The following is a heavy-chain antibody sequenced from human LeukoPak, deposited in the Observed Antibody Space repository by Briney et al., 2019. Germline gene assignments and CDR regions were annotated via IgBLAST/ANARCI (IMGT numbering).Heavy chain of an antibody. D-gene: IGHD3-22*01. V-gene: IGHV4-31*03. CDR2: IYYSGST. Sequence: PSETLSLTCTVSGGSISSGGYYWSWIRQHPGKGLEWIGYIYYSGSTYYNPSLKSRVTISVDTSKNQFSLRLSSVTAADTAVYYCAGDYYDSSGYYWGQGTLVTVSS. CDR1: GGSISSGGYY. CDR3: AGDYYDSSGYY. J-gene: IGHJ4*02.